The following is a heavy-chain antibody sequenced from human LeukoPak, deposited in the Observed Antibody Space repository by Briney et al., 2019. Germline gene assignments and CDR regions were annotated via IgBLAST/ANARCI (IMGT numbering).Heavy chain of an antibody. V-gene: IGHV1-69*13. CDR2: IIPIFGTA. CDR3: ATNTWASLQYYFDY. Sequence: SVKVSCKASGGTFSSYAISWVRQAPGQGLEWMGGIIPIFGTANYAQKFQGRATITADESTSTAYMELSSLRSEDTAVYYCATNTWASLQYYFDYWGQGTLVTVSS. D-gene: IGHD4-11*01. CDR1: GGTFSSYA. J-gene: IGHJ4*02.